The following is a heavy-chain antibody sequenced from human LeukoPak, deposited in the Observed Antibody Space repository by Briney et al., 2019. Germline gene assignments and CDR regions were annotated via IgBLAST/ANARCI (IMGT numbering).Heavy chain of an antibody. Sequence: ASVKVSCEASGYTFTGYYIHWVRQAPGQGLEWMGWISPNSGGTKYAQSFQGRVTMTRDTSSNTAHMELSRLRSDDTAVYYCARGDCSVNGCHGGNWFDPWGQGTLVTVSS. CDR3: ARGDCSVNGCHGGNWFDP. J-gene: IGHJ5*02. CDR2: ISPNSGGT. D-gene: IGHD2-15*01. CDR1: GYTFTGYY. V-gene: IGHV1-2*02.